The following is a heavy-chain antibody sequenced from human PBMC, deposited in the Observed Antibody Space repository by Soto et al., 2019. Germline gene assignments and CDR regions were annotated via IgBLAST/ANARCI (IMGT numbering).Heavy chain of an antibody. CDR2: IYSGGST. CDR1: GFTVSSNY. CDR3: ARSSGGSWLTTDAFDI. V-gene: IGHV3-53*01. J-gene: IGHJ3*02. D-gene: IGHD2-15*01. Sequence: PVGSLRLSCAASGFTVSSNYMSWVRQAPGKGLEWVSVIYSGGSTYYADSVKGRFTISRDNSKNTLYLQMNSLRAEDTAVYYCARSSGGSWLTTDAFDIWGQGTMVTVSS.